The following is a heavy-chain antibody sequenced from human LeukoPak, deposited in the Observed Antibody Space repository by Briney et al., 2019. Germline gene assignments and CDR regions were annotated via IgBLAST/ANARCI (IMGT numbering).Heavy chain of an antibody. D-gene: IGHD3-10*01. CDR3: ARMVRGRGYYYYYMDV. V-gene: IGHV4-4*08. Sequence: TSETLSLTCTVSGVSISSSYWSWIRQSPGKGLEWIGYIYHSGNTNYNPSLKSRVTISVDTSKNEFSLKLSSVTAADTAVYSCARMVRGRGYYYYYMDVWGKGTTVTVSS. CDR1: GVSISSSY. J-gene: IGHJ6*03. CDR2: IYHSGNT.